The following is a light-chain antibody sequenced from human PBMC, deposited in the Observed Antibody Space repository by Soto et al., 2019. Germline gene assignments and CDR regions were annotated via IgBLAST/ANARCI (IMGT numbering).Light chain of an antibody. V-gene: IGKV1-16*01. J-gene: IGKJ1*01. CDR3: QHYNSYSEA. CDR2: AAS. Sequence: DIQITQSPSSLSASVIERITITCRASQIISNHLNWYQQKPGKGPNLLIYAASSLQSGVPSRFSGSGSGTDFTLTISSLQPDDFATYYCQHYNSYSEAFGQGTKVDI. CDR1: QIISNH.